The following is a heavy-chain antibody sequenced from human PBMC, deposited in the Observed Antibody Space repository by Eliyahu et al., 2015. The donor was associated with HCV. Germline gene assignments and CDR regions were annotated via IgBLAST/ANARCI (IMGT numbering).Heavy chain of an antibody. D-gene: IGHD2-2*01. V-gene: IGHV3-33*01. J-gene: IGHJ6*02. CDR1: GFTFSSYG. CDR2: IWYDGSNK. CDR3: AREGCSSTSCYEAWDYYYYGMDV. Sequence: QVQLVESGGGVVQPGRSLRLSCAASGFTFSSYGMHWVRQAPGKGLEWVAVIWYDGSNKYYADSVKGRFTISRDNSKNTLYLQMNSLRAEDTAVYYCAREGCSSTSCYEAWDYYYYGMDVWGQGTTVTVSS.